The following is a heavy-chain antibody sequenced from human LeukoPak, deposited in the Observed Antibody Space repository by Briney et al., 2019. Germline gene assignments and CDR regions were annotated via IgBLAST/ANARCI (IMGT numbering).Heavy chain of an antibody. CDR3: AVEVLLKARGAFDI. CDR2: INAGNGNT. CDR1: GYTFTSYA. J-gene: IGHJ3*02. D-gene: IGHD3-10*01. Sequence: GASVKVSRKASGYTFTSYAMHWVRQAPGQRLEWMGWINAGNGNTKYSQKFQGRVTITRDTSASTAYMELSSLRSEDTAVYYCAVEVLLKARGAFDIWGQGTMVTVSS. V-gene: IGHV1-3*01.